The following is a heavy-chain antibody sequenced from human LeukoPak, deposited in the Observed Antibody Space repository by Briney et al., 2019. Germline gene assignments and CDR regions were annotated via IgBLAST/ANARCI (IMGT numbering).Heavy chain of an antibody. D-gene: IGHD3-16*01. CDR2: IYTSGST. Sequence: SETLSLTCTVSGGSISSGSYYWSWIPQPAGKGLEWIGRIYTSGSTNYNPSLKSRVTISVDTSKNQFSLKLSSVTAADTAVYYCARDSYDYVWGSSNFDYWGQGTLVTVSS. V-gene: IGHV4-61*02. J-gene: IGHJ4*02. CDR1: GGSISSGSYY. CDR3: ARDSYDYVWGSSNFDY.